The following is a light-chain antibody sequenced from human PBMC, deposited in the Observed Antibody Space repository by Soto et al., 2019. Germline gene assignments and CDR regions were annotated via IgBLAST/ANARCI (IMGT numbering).Light chain of an antibody. CDR2: GAS. CDR1: QSVSSSY. V-gene: IGKV3-20*01. Sequence: EIVSTQSPGTLSLSPGERATLSCRASQSVSSSYLAWYQQKPGQAPRLLIYGASSRATGIPDRFSGSGSGTDFTLTISRLEPEDFAVYSCQQYGSSPLTFGGGTKVDIK. CDR3: QQYGSSPLT. J-gene: IGKJ4*01.